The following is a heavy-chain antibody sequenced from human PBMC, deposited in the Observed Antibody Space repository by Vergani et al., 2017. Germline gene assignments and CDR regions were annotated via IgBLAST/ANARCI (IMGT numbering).Heavy chain of an antibody. V-gene: IGHV4-39*07. Sequence: QLQLQESGPGLVKPSETLSLTCTVSGGSISSSSYYWGWIRQPPGKGLEWIGRIYYSGSTYYNPSLKSRVTISVDTSKNQFSLKLSSVTAADTAVYYCATGYCSGGSCYPFDYWGQGTLVTVSS. D-gene: IGHD2-15*01. J-gene: IGHJ4*02. CDR1: GGSISSSSYY. CDR3: ATGYCSGGSCYPFDY. CDR2: IYYSGST.